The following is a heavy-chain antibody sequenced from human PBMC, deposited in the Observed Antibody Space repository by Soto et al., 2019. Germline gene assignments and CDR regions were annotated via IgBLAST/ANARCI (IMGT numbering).Heavy chain of an antibody. CDR2: ISYDGSNK. V-gene: IGHV3-30*18. D-gene: IGHD1-20*01. Sequence: QVQLVESGGGVVQPGRSLRLSCAASGFTFSSYGMHWVRQAPGKGLEWVAVISYDGSNKYYADSVKGRFTFSRDNSKNTLYLQMNSLRAEDTAVYYCAKVYDAHYYYYYGMDVWGQGTTVTVSS. CDR1: GFTFSSYG. J-gene: IGHJ6*02. CDR3: AKVYDAHYYYYYGMDV.